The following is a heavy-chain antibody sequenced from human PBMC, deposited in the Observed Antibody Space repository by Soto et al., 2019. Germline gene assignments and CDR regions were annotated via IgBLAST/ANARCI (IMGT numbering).Heavy chain of an antibody. D-gene: IGHD6-13*01. CDR3: ARGQSAAAGTNWFDP. Sequence: GSLRRSCAASGFTFSSYSMNWVRQAPGKGLEWVSYISSSSSTIYYADSVKGRFTISRDNAKNSLYLQMNSLRAEDTAVYYCARGQSAAAGTNWFDPWGQGTLVTVSS. V-gene: IGHV3-48*01. CDR1: GFTFSSYS. J-gene: IGHJ5*02. CDR2: ISSSSSTI.